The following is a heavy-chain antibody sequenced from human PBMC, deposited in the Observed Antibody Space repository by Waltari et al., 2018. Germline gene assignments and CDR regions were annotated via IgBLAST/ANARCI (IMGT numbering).Heavy chain of an antibody. CDR2: SNPDGRTT. J-gene: IGHJ4*02. CDR3: TRGGNYYFDY. D-gene: IGHD5-12*01. V-gene: IGHV3-74*01. CDR1: GFTFSSSW. Sequence: EVQLVESGGGFLQPGRSLRLSCAASGFTFSSSWIHWVRPRPGEGLVWVSRSNPDGRTTNYADSVRGRFTSSRDNAQNTVYWEMNSLRAEDTAVYFCTRGGNYYFDYWGRGTLVTVSS.